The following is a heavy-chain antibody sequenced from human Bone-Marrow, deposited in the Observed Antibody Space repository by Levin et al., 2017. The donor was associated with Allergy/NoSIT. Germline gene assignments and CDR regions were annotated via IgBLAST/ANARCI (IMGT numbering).Heavy chain of an antibody. D-gene: IGHD4-17*01. CDR2: IRSKADNYAT. J-gene: IGHJ5*02. CDR1: GFIFSDSP. Sequence: GGSLRLSCAASGFIFSDSPIHWVRQTSGKGLEWIGRIRSKADNYATAYAASVRGRFTVSRDDSKNTAFLQMNSLNTEDTALYYCPTTRTDGAKFDPWGQGTLVTVSS. V-gene: IGHV3-73*01. CDR3: PTTRTDGAKFDP.